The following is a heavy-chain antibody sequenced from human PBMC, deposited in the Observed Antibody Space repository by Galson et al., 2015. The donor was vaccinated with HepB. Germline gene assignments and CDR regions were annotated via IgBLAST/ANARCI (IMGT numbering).Heavy chain of an antibody. CDR2: INPSGGST. V-gene: IGHV1-46*01. CDR3: ARATGSYYYDSSGYRPGNDAFDI. CDR1: GYTFTSYY. J-gene: IGHJ3*02. D-gene: IGHD3-22*01. Sequence: SVKVSCKASGYTFTSYYMHWVRQAPGQGLEWMGIINPSGGSTSYAQKFQGRVTMTRDTSTSTVYMELSSLRSEDTAVYYCARATGSYYYDSSGYRPGNDAFDIWGQGTMVTVSS.